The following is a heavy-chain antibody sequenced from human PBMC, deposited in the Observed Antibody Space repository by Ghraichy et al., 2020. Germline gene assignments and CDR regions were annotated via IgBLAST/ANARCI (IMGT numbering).Heavy chain of an antibody. CDR3: ARDHGRIVGATGLDY. J-gene: IGHJ4*02. V-gene: IGHV3-48*03. D-gene: IGHD1-26*01. Sequence: GGSLRLSCAASGFTFSSYEMNWVRQAPGKGLEWVSYISSSGSTIYYADSVKGRFTISRDNAKNSLYLQMNSLRAEDTAVYYCARDHGRIVGATGLDYWGQGTLVTVSS. CDR2: ISSSGSTI. CDR1: GFTFSSYE.